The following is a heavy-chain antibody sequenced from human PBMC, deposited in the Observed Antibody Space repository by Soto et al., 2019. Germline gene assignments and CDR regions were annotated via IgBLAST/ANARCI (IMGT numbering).Heavy chain of an antibody. Sequence: QVQLVQSGAELKKPGASVKVSCKASGYTFSNYDMNWVRQATGQGPEWIGWVNPNNGDTGYAQKFQGRVTLTTDISTTTAYMELTSLRSEVTVIYYCAKVSRKGSAIDFEYWGQGNRITVSS. D-gene: IGHD3-10*01. CDR3: AKVSRKGSAIDFEY. CDR2: VNPNNGDT. J-gene: IGHJ4*02. V-gene: IGHV1-8*01. CDR1: GYTFSNYD.